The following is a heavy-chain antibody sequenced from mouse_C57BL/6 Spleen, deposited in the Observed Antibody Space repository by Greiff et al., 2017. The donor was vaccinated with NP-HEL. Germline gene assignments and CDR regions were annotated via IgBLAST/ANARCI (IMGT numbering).Heavy chain of an antibody. J-gene: IGHJ4*01. V-gene: IGHV1-81*01. CDR1: GYTFTSYG. CDR3: ARWGDSYAMDY. CDR2: IYPRSGNT. D-gene: IGHD3-3*01. Sequence: QVQLKESGAELARPGASVKLSCKASGYTFTSYGISWVKQRTGQGLEWIGEIYPRSGNTYYNEKFKGKATLTADKSSSTAYMELRSLTSEDSAVYFCARWGDSYAMDYWGQGTSVTVSS.